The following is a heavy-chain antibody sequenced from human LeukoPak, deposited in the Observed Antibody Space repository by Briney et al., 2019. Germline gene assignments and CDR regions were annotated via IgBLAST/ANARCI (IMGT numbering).Heavy chain of an antibody. CDR2: ISSSSSYI. CDR3: ARLSRRGYCSGDSCYSSYGMDV. V-gene: IGHV3-21*01. J-gene: IGHJ6*02. CDR1: GFTFSSYS. D-gene: IGHD2-15*01. Sequence: GGSLRLSCAASGFTFSSYSMNWVRQAPGKGLEWVSSISSSSSYIYYADSVKGRFTISRENARNSLSLQMNSLRAGDTAVYYCARLSRRGYCSGDSCYSSYGMDVWGQGTTVTVSS.